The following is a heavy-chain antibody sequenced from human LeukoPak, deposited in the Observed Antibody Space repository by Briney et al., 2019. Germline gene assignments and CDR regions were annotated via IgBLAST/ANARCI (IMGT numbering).Heavy chain of an antibody. D-gene: IGHD6-6*01. Sequence: GGSLRLSCAASGFTFSSYAMSWVRQAPGKGLEWVSAISGSGGSTYYADSVKGRFTISRDNSKNTLYLQVNSLRAEDTAVYYCAKDVGIAARPNWFDPWGQGTLVTVSS. CDR1: GFTFSSYA. V-gene: IGHV3-23*01. CDR3: AKDVGIAARPNWFDP. CDR2: ISGSGGST. J-gene: IGHJ5*02.